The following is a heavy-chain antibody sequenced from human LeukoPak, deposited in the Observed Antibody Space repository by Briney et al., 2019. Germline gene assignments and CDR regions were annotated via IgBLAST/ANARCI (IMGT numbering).Heavy chain of an antibody. Sequence: PGGSLRLSCAASGFTFSSYSMNWVRQAPGKGLEWVSSISSSSRYIYYADSVKGRLTISRDDAKNSLYLHMNSLRAEDTAVYYCARDLTSSSTAYFQHWGQGTLVTVSS. V-gene: IGHV3-21*01. CDR2: ISSSSRYI. J-gene: IGHJ1*01. CDR3: ARDLTSSSTAYFQH. D-gene: IGHD6-6*01. CDR1: GFTFSSYS.